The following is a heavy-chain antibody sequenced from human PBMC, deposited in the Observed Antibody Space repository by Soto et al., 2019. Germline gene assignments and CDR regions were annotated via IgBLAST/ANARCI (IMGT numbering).Heavy chain of an antibody. CDR3: ARDPEYSSGWPKGY. Sequence: GASVKVSCKASGGTFSSYAISWVRQAPGQGLEWMGGIIPIFGTANYAQKFQGRVTITADESTSTAYMELSSLRSEDTAVYYCARDPEYSSGWPKGYWGQGTLVTSPQ. CDR1: GGTFSSYA. CDR2: IIPIFGTA. V-gene: IGHV1-69*13. D-gene: IGHD6-19*01. J-gene: IGHJ4*02.